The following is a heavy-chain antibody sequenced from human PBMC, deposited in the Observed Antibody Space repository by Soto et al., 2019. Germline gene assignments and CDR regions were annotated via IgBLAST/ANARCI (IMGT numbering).Heavy chain of an antibody. V-gene: IGHV4-59*01. CDR3: ARRYGSAFDI. CDR1: GGSISSYY. J-gene: IGHJ3*02. CDR2: IYYSGST. Sequence: SETLSLTCTVSGGSISSYYWSWIRQPPGKGLEWIGYIYYSGSTNYNPSLKSRVTISVDTSKNQFSLKLSSETAADTAVYYCARRYGSAFDIWGQGTMVTVSS. D-gene: IGHD3-10*01.